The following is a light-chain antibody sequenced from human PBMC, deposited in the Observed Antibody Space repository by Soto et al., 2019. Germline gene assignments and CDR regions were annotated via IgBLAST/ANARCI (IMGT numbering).Light chain of an antibody. CDR2: DVS. V-gene: IGLV2-14*01. Sequence: QSALTQPASVSESPRQSITVSCTGTSSDVGGYNYVSWYQQHPGKAPKLMIYDVSDRPSGVSNRFSGSKSGNTASLTISGLQAEDEADYYCSSYSSSSTLYVFGTGTKVTVL. CDR1: SSDVGGYNY. CDR3: SSYSSSSTLYV. J-gene: IGLJ1*01.